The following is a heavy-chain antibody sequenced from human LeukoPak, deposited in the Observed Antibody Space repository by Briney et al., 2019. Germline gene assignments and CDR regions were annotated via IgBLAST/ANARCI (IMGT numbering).Heavy chain of an antibody. Sequence: ASVKVSCKASGYTFTGYYMHWVRQAPGQGLEWMGRINPNSGGTNYAQKFQGRVTMTRDTSISTAYMELSRLRSDDTAVYYCARDVDIVVRNWFDPWAREPWSPSPQ. CDR2: INPNSGGT. D-gene: IGHD2-2*03. J-gene: IGHJ5*02. CDR3: ARDVDIVVRNWFDP. V-gene: IGHV1-2*06. CDR1: GYTFTGYY.